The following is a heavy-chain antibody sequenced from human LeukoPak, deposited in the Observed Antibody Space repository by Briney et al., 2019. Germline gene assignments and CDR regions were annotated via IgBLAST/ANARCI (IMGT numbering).Heavy chain of an antibody. D-gene: IGHD3-10*01. CDR3: ARRERITMVRGVTLDPYYFDY. Sequence: SETLSLTCAVYGGSFSGYYWSWIRQPPGKGLEWIGEINHSGSTNYNPSLKSRVTIPVDTSKNQFSLKLSSVTAADTAVYYCARRERITMVRGVTLDPYYFDYWGQETLVTVSS. J-gene: IGHJ4*02. V-gene: IGHV4-34*01. CDR2: INHSGST. CDR1: GGSFSGYY.